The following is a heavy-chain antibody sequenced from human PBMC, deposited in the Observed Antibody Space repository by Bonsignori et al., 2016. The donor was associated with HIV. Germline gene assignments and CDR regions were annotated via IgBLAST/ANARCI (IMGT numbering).Heavy chain of an antibody. CDR3: VRRMLRNLEGYYYLDS. J-gene: IGHJ4*02. CDR2: IYPGDSET. Sequence: EVQLVQSAAEVGKPGESLRISCKGSGYSFSSYWIGWVRLRPGKGLEWMGLIYPGDSETKYSPSVQGQVSISADWGTSTAYLQWGRLEAADTGIYYCVRRMLRNLEGYYYLDSWGQGTLVTVS. V-gene: IGHV5-51*06. D-gene: IGHD1-26*01. CDR1: GYSFSSYW.